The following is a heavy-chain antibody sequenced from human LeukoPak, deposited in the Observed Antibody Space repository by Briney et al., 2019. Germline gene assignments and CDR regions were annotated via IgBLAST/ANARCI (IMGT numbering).Heavy chain of an antibody. CDR3: ARENRWLVSPGGDYYYYMDV. Sequence: PGGSLRLSCAASGFTFSSYWMSWVRQAPGKGLEWVANIKQDGSEKYYVDSVKGRFTISRDNAKNSLYLQMNSLRAEDTAVYYCARENRWLVSPGGDYYYYMDVWGKGTTVTVSS. D-gene: IGHD6-19*01. CDR1: GFTFSSYW. CDR2: IKQDGSEK. J-gene: IGHJ6*03. V-gene: IGHV3-7*01.